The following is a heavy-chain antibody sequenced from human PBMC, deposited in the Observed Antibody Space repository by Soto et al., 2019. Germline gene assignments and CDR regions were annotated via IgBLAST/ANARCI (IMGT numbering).Heavy chain of an antibody. J-gene: IGHJ4*02. V-gene: IGHV4-39*01. CDR3: ARVRGGDTHVFDF. D-gene: IGHD3-10*01. CDR2: MYHTGST. Sequence: QLHLHESGPGLVKPSETLSLSCSVSGDSITRSGFYWAWIRRPPGKELEWIGSMYHTGSTYYKPSLESRLTMSVDPSKSQFSLRLTSMTAADAGVYFCARVRGGDTHVFDFWGQGARVTVSS. CDR1: GDSITRSGFY.